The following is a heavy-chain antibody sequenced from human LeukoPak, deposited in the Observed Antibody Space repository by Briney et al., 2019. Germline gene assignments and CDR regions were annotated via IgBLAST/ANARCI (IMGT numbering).Heavy chain of an antibody. D-gene: IGHD3-9*01. Sequence: GALRLSCAASGFTFSSYSMNWVRQAPGKGLEWVSSISSSSSYIYYADSVKGRFTISRDNAKNSLYLQMDSLRAEDTAVYYCARDFSYFRIHFDYWGQGTLVTVSS. CDR2: ISSSSSYI. V-gene: IGHV3-21*01. J-gene: IGHJ4*02. CDR1: GFTFSSYS. CDR3: ARDFSYFRIHFDY.